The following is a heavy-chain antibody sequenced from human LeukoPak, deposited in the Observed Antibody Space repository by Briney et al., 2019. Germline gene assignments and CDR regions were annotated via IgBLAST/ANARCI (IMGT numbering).Heavy chain of an antibody. J-gene: IGHJ6*02. Sequence: PSETLSLTCTVSGGSISTKYWSWIRQPPGKGLEWIGYIYYSGSTNYNPSLKSRVTISVDTSKNQFSLKLSSVTAADTAVYYCARGYCSSTSCYYGFTDYYGMDVWGQGTTVTVSS. V-gene: IGHV4-59*01. CDR2: IYYSGST. CDR1: GGSISTKY. CDR3: ARGYCSSTSCYYGFTDYYGMDV. D-gene: IGHD2-2*01.